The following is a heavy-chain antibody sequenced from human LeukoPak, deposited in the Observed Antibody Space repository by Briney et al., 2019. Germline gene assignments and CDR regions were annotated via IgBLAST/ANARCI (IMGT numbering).Heavy chain of an antibody. Sequence: GGSLRLSCAASGFTFSSYSMNWVRQAPGKGLEWVSSISSSSSYIYYADSVKGRFTISRDNAKNSLYLQMNCLRAEDTAVYYCAREGGGYSYGQFDYWGQGTLVTVSS. CDR2: ISSSSSYI. CDR3: AREGGGYSYGQFDY. D-gene: IGHD5-18*01. J-gene: IGHJ4*02. CDR1: GFTFSSYS. V-gene: IGHV3-21*01.